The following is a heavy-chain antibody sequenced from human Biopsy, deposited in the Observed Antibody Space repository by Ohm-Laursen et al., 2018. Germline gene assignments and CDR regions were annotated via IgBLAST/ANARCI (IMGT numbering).Heavy chain of an antibody. D-gene: IGHD3-3*01. CDR2: ASYSGYT. Sequence: SDTLSLTCTVSDDSIRNFYWTWIRQPPGQGLEWIGHASYSGYTNYNPPLKSRVTISVDTSKNHFSLKLRSVTAADTAVYSCARLGNFWNAEDGLDLWGLGTMVTVSS. V-gene: IGHV4-59*08. CDR1: DDSIRNFY. CDR3: ARLGNFWNAEDGLDL. J-gene: IGHJ3*01.